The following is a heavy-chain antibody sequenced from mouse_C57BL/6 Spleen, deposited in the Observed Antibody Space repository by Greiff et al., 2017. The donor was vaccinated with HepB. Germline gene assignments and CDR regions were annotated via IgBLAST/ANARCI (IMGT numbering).Heavy chain of an antibody. V-gene: IGHV5-9-1*02. CDR1: GFTFSSYA. D-gene: IGHD1-1*01. CDR2: ISSGGDYI. CDR3: TRGGYYGSSWAMDY. J-gene: IGHJ4*01. Sequence: EVHLVESGEGLVKPGGSLKLSCAASGFTFSSYAMSWVRQTPEKRLEWVAYISSGGDYIYYADTVKGRFTISRDNARNTLYLQMSSLKSEDTAMYYCTRGGYYGSSWAMDYWGQGTSVTVPS.